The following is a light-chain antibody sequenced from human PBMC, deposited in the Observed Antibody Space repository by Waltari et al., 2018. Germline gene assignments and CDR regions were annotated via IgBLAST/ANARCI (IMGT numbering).Light chain of an antibody. V-gene: IGKV1-12*01. CDR2: GTS. Sequence: DIQMTHSPSSVSASVGDRVTITCRASQGISRWLAWYQQKPGKAPKLLIYGTSNLQSGVPSRFSGSGSGTHFTLTVSSLQPEDFAIYYCQQANSFPITFGQGTRLEIK. J-gene: IGKJ5*01. CDR1: QGISRW. CDR3: QQANSFPIT.